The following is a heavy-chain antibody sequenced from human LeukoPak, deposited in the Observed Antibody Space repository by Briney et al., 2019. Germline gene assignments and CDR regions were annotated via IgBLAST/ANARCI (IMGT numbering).Heavy chain of an antibody. Sequence: PSETLSLTCTVSGGSISSYYWSWIRQPPGKGLEWIGYIYYSGSTNYNPSLKSRVTISVDTSKNQFSLKLSSVTAADTAVYYCAREGYGPSFDYWGQGTLVTVSS. D-gene: IGHD2-15*01. CDR1: GGSISSYY. CDR3: AREGYGPSFDY. CDR2: IYYSGST. J-gene: IGHJ4*02. V-gene: IGHV4-59*12.